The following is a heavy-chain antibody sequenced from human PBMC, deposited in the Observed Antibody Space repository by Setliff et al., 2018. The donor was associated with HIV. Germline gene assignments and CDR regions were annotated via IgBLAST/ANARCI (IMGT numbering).Heavy chain of an antibody. D-gene: IGHD3-16*01. CDR3: ARDAKGGIDY. J-gene: IGHJ4*02. CDR1: GYIFTNFA. CDR2: MSYDGSNI. V-gene: IGHV3-30*04. Sequence: PGGSLRLSCEASGYIFTNFAMHWVRQAPGKGLECVSLMSYDGSNIYYADSVKGRFTISRDNSKNTLYLQMNSLRVEDTATYYCARDAKGGIDYWGQGTLVTVSS.